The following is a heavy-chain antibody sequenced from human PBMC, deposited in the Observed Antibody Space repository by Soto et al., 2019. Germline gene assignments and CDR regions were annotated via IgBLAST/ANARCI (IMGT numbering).Heavy chain of an antibody. D-gene: IGHD2-2*02. CDR3: AREYTAWPLAYGLGV. V-gene: IGHV3-21*01. CDR1: GFTFSTYS. Sequence: GGSRLSCVGSGFTFSTYSINWVRQAPGKGLEWVSSISSRSDIYYADSVKGRFTISRDNAKNSVSLQMNSLRAEDTAVYYCAREYTAWPLAYGLGVWGQGTTVTVSS. CDR2: ISSRSDI. J-gene: IGHJ6*01.